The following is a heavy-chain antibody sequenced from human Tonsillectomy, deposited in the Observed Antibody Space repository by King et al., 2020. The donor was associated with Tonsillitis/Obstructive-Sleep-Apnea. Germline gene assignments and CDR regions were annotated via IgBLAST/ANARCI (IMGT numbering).Heavy chain of an antibody. CDR1: GYRFTSYW. V-gene: IGHV5-51*01. J-gene: IGHJ3*02. CDR3: ARLSGIVVVVAAPYSFDS. D-gene: IGHD2-15*01. Sequence: QLVQSGAEVKKPGYSLKISCKGSGYRFTSYWIGWVRQMPGTVLEWMGIIDHGDSDTRYSPSFQGQVTNSADESIDTAYLQWSSLKTSDTAIYYCARLSGIVVVVAAPYSFDSWGQGTTVTVSS. CDR2: IDHGDSDT.